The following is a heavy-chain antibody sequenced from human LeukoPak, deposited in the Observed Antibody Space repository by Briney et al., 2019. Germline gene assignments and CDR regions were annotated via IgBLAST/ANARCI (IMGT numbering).Heavy chain of an antibody. J-gene: IGHJ3*02. D-gene: IGHD2-2*01. Sequence: SETLSLTCTVSGGSISSSSYYWGWIRQPPGKGLAWIGSIYYGGSTYYNPSLKSRISILVDTSENQFSLKLSSVSAADTAVYYCARSFCSSTSCYGVGAFDIWGQGTTVTVSS. CDR3: ARSFCSSTSCYGVGAFDI. V-gene: IGHV4-39*01. CDR2: IYYGGST. CDR1: GGSISSSSYY.